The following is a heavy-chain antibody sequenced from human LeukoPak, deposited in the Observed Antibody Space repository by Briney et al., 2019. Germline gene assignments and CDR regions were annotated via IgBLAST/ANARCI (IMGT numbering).Heavy chain of an antibody. Sequence: GESLKISCKGSGYSFTSYWIGWVRQMPGKGLEWMGIIYPGDSDTRYSPSFQGQVTISADKSISTAYLQWSSLKASDTAMYYCARCGYRTVTTSMWFDPWGQGTLVTVSS. CDR2: IYPGDSDT. CDR1: GYSFTSYW. J-gene: IGHJ5*02. V-gene: IGHV5-51*01. D-gene: IGHD4-11*01. CDR3: ARCGYRTVTTSMWFDP.